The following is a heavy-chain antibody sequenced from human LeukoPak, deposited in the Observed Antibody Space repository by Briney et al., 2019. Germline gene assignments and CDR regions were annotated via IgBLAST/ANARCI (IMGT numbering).Heavy chain of an antibody. V-gene: IGHV3-74*01. Sequence: GGSLRLSCAASGFTFTTYWMHWVRQAPGKGLVWVSHINSDGSITSYADSVKGRFTISRDNAKNTLYLQMNSLGVEDTAVYHCARIRTAYCGTTKCREFDHWGPGTLVAVSS. J-gene: IGHJ4*02. CDR2: INSDGSIT. D-gene: IGHD2-21*01. CDR1: GFTFTTYW. CDR3: ARIRTAYCGTTKCREFDH.